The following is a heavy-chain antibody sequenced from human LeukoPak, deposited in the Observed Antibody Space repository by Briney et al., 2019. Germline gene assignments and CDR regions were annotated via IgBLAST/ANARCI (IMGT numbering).Heavy chain of an antibody. J-gene: IGHJ4*02. CDR3: ARGVFTVSLYYVDY. D-gene: IGHD3-10*02. CDR1: GYSISSGYY. Sequence: SETLSLTCTVSGYSISSGYYWGWIRQPPGKGLEWIGSIYHSGSTYYNPSLKSRVTISVDTSKNQFSLKLSSVTAADTAVYYCARGVFTVSLYYVDYWGQGTLVTVSS. V-gene: IGHV4-38-2*02. CDR2: IYHSGST.